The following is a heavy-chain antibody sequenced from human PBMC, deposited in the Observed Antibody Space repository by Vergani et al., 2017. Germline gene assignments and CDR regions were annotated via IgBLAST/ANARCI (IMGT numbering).Heavy chain of an antibody. J-gene: IGHJ6*02. D-gene: IGHD6-13*01. CDR3: AKDVAAAAPGLYGMDV. Sequence: EVQLVESGGGLVKPGGSLRLSCAASGFTFSSYSMNWVRQAPGKGLEWVSSISSSSSYIYYADSVKGRFTISRDNAKNSLYLQMNSLRAEDTAVYYCAKDVAAAAPGLYGMDVWGQGTTVTVSS. V-gene: IGHV3-21*01. CDR1: GFTFSSYS. CDR2: ISSSSSYI.